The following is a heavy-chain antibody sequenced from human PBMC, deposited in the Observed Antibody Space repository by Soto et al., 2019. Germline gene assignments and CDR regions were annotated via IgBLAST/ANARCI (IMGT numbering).Heavy chain of an antibody. V-gene: IGHV1-69*13. CDR3: ARGEGSSGWYAGSSYYYGMDV. Sequence: ASAKVSCKASGGTFSSYAISWVRQAPGQGLEWMGGIIPIFGTANYAQKFQGRVTITADESTSTAYMELSSLRSEDTAVYYCARGEGSSGWYAGSSYYYGMDVWGQGTTVTVSS. CDR1: GGTFSSYA. CDR2: IIPIFGTA. J-gene: IGHJ6*02. D-gene: IGHD6-19*01.